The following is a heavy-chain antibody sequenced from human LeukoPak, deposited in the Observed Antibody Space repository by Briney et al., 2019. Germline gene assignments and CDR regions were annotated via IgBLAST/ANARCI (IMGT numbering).Heavy chain of an antibody. Sequence: GGSLRLSCAASGFIFDDYAMHWVRQAPGKGLEWVSGISWNSGKIDYADSVKGRFTISRDNAKNSLYLQKNSLRVEDMALYYCAKDRGYSSSFFEIWGQGTLVTVSS. V-gene: IGHV3-9*03. CDR2: ISWNSGKI. CDR3: AKDRGYSSSFFEI. J-gene: IGHJ4*02. D-gene: IGHD6-13*01. CDR1: GFIFDDYA.